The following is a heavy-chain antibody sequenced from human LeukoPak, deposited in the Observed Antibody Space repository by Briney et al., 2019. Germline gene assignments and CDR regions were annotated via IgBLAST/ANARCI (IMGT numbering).Heavy chain of an antibody. CDR3: ARDQSVRDYGAFDI. D-gene: IGHD4-17*01. CDR1: GFTFSSYS. V-gene: IGHV3-48*04. J-gene: IGHJ3*02. CDR2: ISSSSSTI. Sequence: GGSLRLSCAASGFTFSSYSMNWVRQAPGKGLEWVSYISSSSSTIYYADSVKGRFTISRDNAKNSLYLQMNSLRAEDAAVYYCARDQSVRDYGAFDIWGQGTMVTVSS.